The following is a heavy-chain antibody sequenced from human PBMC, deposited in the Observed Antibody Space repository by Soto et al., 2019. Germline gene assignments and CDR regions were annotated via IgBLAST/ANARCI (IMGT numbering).Heavy chain of an antibody. CDR3: ARYKSNYYYGMDV. CDR1: GGSISSYY. J-gene: IGHJ6*02. D-gene: IGHD1-20*01. Sequence: SETLSLTCTVSGGSISSYYWSWIRQPPGKGLEWIGYIYYSGSTNYNPSLKSRVTISVDTSKNQFSLKLSSVTAADTAVYYCARYKSNYYYGMDVWGQWTTVTVS. CDR2: IYYSGST. V-gene: IGHV4-59*01.